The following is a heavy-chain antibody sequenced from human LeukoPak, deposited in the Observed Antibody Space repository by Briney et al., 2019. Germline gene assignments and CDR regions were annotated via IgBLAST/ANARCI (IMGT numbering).Heavy chain of an antibody. V-gene: IGHV3-74*01. CDR1: GFTFSSYW. CDR3: ARGSSPPGAFDI. Sequence: GGSLRLSCAAAGFTFSSYWMHWVRQAPGKGLVWVSRINSDGSSTSYADSVKGRFTISRDNAKNTMYLQMNSLRAEDTAVYYCARGSSPPGAFDIWGQGTMVTVSS. CDR2: INSDGSST. D-gene: IGHD6-13*01. J-gene: IGHJ3*02.